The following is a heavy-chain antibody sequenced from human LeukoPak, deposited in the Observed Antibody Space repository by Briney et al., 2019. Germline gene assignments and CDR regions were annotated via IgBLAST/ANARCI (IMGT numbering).Heavy chain of an antibody. D-gene: IGHD1-26*01. V-gene: IGHV4-38-2*02. CDR2: VYHGGST. CDR3: ARVVGAGLYYFDY. Sequence: PSETLSLTCTVSGFSINSGDYWGWIRQPPGKGLEWIGSVYHGGSTYYNPSLRSRVTISLDASRQQFSLKLTSVTAADTAMYYCARVVGAGLYYFDYWGQGTLVTVSS. CDR1: GFSINSGDY. J-gene: IGHJ4*02.